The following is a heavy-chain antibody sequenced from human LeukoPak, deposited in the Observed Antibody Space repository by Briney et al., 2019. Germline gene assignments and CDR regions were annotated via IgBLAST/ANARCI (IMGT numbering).Heavy chain of an antibody. CDR1: GFTFSSYA. D-gene: IGHD6-13*01. V-gene: IGHV3-23*01. J-gene: IGHJ4*02. CDR2: ILGGGGT. Sequence: GGSLRLSCAASGFTFSSYAMSWVRQAPGKGLEWVSVILGGGGTYYADSVKGRFTISRDNSKNTLYLQMSSLRVEDSALYYCVREGSSSSFAYWGQGTLVTVSS. CDR3: VREGSSSSFAY.